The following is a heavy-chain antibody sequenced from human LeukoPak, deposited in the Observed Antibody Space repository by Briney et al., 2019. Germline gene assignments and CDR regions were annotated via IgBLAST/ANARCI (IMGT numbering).Heavy chain of an antibody. CDR1: GGSISSSSYY. CDR2: IYYSGST. J-gene: IGHJ5*02. D-gene: IGHD3-22*01. CDR3: ARGCSGYYYVSNWFDP. Sequence: SETLSLTCTVSGGSISSSSYYWGWIRQPPGKGLEWIGSIYYSGSTYYNPSLKSRVTISVDTSKNQFSLKLSSVTAADTAVYYCARGCSGYYYVSNWFDPWGQGTLVTVSS. V-gene: IGHV4-39*07.